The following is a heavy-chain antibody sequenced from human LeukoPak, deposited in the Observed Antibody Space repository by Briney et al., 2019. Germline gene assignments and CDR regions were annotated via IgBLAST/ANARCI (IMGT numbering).Heavy chain of an antibody. Sequence: PGGSLRLSCAASGFTFDDYAMHWVRQAPGKGLEWVSGISWNSGSIGYADSVKGRFTISRDNAKNSLYLQMNSLRAEDTALYYCATAEWLWGQGTLVTVSS. V-gene: IGHV3-9*01. D-gene: IGHD3-3*01. CDR2: ISWNSGSI. CDR3: ATAEWL. J-gene: IGHJ4*02. CDR1: GFTFDDYA.